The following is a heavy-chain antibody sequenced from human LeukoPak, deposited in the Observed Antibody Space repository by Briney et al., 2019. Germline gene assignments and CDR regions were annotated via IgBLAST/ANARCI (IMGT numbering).Heavy chain of an antibody. J-gene: IGHJ4*02. CDR2: ISSSGSTI. V-gene: IGHV3-48*03. CDR1: GFTFSSYA. D-gene: IGHD3-10*01. Sequence: GGSLRLSCAASGFTFSSYAMSWVRQAPGKGLEWVSYISSSGSTIYYADSEKGRFTISRDNAKNSLYLQMNSLRAEDTAVYYCARTGDYYGSGSYIDYWGQGTLVTVSS. CDR3: ARTGDYYGSGSYIDY.